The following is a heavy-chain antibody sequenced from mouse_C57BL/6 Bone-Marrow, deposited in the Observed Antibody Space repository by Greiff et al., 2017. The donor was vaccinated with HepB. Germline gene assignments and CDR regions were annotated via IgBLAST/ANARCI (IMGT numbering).Heavy chain of an antibody. V-gene: IGHV1-4*01. Sequence: QVQLKESGAELARPGASVKMSCKASGYTFTSYTMHWVKQRPGQGLEWIGYINPSSGYTKYNQKFKDKATLTADKSSSTAYMQLSSLTSEDSAVYYCARGYSNYVGWYFDVWGTGTTVTVSS. D-gene: IGHD2-5*01. CDR3: ARGYSNYVGWYFDV. J-gene: IGHJ1*03. CDR2: INPSSGYT. CDR1: GYTFTSYT.